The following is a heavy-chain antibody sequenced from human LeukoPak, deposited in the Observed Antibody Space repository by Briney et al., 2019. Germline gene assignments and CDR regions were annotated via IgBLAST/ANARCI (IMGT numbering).Heavy chain of an antibody. V-gene: IGHV1-8*01. J-gene: IGHJ4*02. CDR2: MNPNSGNT. CDR3: ARGPLAVDDY. Sequence: ASVKVSSKASGYTFTSYDINWVRQATGQGLEWTGWMNPNSGNTGYAQKFQGRVTMTRNTSISTAYMELSSLESEDTAVYYCARGPLAVDDYWGQGALVTVSS. CDR1: GYTFTSYD. D-gene: IGHD6-19*01.